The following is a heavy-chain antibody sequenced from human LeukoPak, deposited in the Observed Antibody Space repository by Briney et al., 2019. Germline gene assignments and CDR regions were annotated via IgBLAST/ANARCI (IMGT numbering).Heavy chain of an antibody. V-gene: IGHV4-34*01. CDR3: ASSRYNWNYGGFDY. J-gene: IGHJ4*02. D-gene: IGHD1-7*01. CDR1: GGSFSGYC. CDR2: INHSGST. Sequence: SETLSLTCAVYGGSFSGYCWSWIRQPPAKGLEWIGEINHSGSTNYNPSLKSRVTISVDTSKNQFSLKLSSVTAADTAVYYCASSRYNWNYGGFDYWGQGTLVTVSS.